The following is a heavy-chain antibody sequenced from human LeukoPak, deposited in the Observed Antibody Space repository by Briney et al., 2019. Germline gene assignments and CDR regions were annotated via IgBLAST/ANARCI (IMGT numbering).Heavy chain of an antibody. D-gene: IGHD2-21*02. CDR3: AGTTCGGDCYSEY. CDR1: GFTFSSYW. V-gene: IGHV3-53*01. J-gene: IGHJ4*02. Sequence: GGSLRLSCAASGFTFSSYWMNWVRQAPGKGLEWVSVIYSGGRTYYADSVKGRFTISRDNSKNTLYLQMNSLRAEDTAVYYCAGTTCGGDCYSEYWGQGTQVTVSS. CDR2: IYSGGRT.